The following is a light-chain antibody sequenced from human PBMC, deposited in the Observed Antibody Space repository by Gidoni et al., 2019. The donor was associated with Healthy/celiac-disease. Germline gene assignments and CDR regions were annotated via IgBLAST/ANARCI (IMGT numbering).Light chain of an antibody. V-gene: IGKV3-20*01. CDR1: QSVSSSY. Sequence: IVLTQSPGTLSLSPGERATLSCRASQSVSSSYLAWYQQKPGQAPRLLSYGASSRATGNPDRVSGNGSGRDFTLTISRLEPEDFAVYYCQQYGSSPGVTFGPGTKVDIK. J-gene: IGKJ3*01. CDR2: GAS. CDR3: QQYGSSPGVT.